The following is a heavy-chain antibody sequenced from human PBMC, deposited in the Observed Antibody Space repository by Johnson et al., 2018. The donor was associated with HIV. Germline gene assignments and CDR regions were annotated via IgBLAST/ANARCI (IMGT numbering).Heavy chain of an antibody. CDR2: INWNGGST. V-gene: IGHV3-20*04. J-gene: IGHJ3*02. Sequence: VQLVESGGGVVQPGRSLRLSCAASGFTFSSYAMHWVRQAPGKGLEWVSGINWNGGSTGYADSVKGRFTISRDNAKNSLYLQMNSLRAEDTALYFCARVEYWNHDSDAFHIWGQGTPVSVSS. CDR1: GFTFSSYA. CDR3: ARVEYWNHDSDAFHI. D-gene: IGHD1-1*01.